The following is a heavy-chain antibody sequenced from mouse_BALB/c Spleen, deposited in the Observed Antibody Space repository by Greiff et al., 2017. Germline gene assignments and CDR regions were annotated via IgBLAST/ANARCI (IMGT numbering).Heavy chain of an antibody. CDR3: ARFGARSTMITFAY. V-gene: IGHV3-8*02. D-gene: IGHD2-4*01. J-gene: IGHJ3*01. CDR2: ISYSGST. CDR1: GDSITSGY. Sequence: VQLQESGPSLVKPSQTLSLTCSVTGDSITSGYWNWIRKFPGNKLEYMGYISYSGSTYYNPSLKSRISITRDTSKNQYYLQLNSVTTEDTATYYCARFGARSTMITFAYWGQGTLVTVSA.